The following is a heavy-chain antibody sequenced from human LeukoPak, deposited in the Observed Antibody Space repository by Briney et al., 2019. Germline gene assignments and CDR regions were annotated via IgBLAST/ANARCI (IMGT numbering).Heavy chain of an antibody. D-gene: IGHD3-10*01. CDR3: ARPTTESTRLWFGELEDL. CDR1: GGSISSSSYY. Sequence: SETLSLTCTVSGGSISSSSYYWGWIRQPPGKGLEWIGSIYYSGSTYYNPSLKSRVTISVDTSKNQFSLKLSSVTAADTAVYYCARPTTESTRLWFGELEDLWGQGTLVTVSS. V-gene: IGHV4-39*01. CDR2: IYYSGST. J-gene: IGHJ5*02.